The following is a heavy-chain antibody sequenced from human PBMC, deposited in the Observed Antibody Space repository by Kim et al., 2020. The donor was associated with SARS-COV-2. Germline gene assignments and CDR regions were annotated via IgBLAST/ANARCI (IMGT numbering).Heavy chain of an antibody. D-gene: IGHD2-2*01. Sequence: ASVKVSCKVSGYTLTELSMHWVRQAPGKGLEWMGGFDPEDGETIYAQKFQGRVTMTEDTSTDTAYMELSSLRSEDTAVYYCATAKMVPAAKTDAFDIWGQGTMVTVSS. J-gene: IGHJ3*02. CDR3: ATAKMVPAAKTDAFDI. CDR2: FDPEDGET. V-gene: IGHV1-24*01. CDR1: GYTLTELS.